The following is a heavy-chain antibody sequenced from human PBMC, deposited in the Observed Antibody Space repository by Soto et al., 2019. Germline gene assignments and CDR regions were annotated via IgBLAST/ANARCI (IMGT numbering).Heavy chain of an antibody. J-gene: IGHJ6*02. CDR2: ISYDGSNK. D-gene: IGHD3-22*01. CDR3: AKEVGGYHDSSGYNYYYYYGMDV. V-gene: IGHV3-30*18. CDR1: GFTFSSYG. Sequence: GGSLRLSCAASGFTFSSYGMHWVRQAPGKGLEWVAVISYDGSNKYYADSVKGRFTISRDNSKNTLYLQMNSLRAEDTAVYYCAKEVGGYHDSSGYNYYYYYGMDVWGQGTTVTVSS.